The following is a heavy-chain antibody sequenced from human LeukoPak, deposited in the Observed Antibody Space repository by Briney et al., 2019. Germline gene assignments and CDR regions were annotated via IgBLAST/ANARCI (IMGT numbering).Heavy chain of an antibody. V-gene: IGHV3-30*02. Sequence: GGSLRLSCAASGFTFSSYGMHWVRQAPGKGLEWVAFIRYDGSNKYYADSVKGRFTISRDNSKNTLYLQMNSLRAEDTAVYYCAKDLDKRGSIVVVPAAPFDYWGQGTLVTVSS. CDR3: AKDLDKRGSIVVVPAAPFDY. CDR1: GFTFSSYG. J-gene: IGHJ4*02. D-gene: IGHD2-2*01. CDR2: IRYDGSNK.